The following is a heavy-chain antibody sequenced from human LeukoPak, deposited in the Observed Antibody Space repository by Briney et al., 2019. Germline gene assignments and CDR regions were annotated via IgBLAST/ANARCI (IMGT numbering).Heavy chain of an antibody. CDR2: INSDGSST. CDR3: ARDFRYYYDTQANP. J-gene: IGHJ4*02. CDR1: GFTFSSYW. V-gene: IGHV3-74*01. D-gene: IGHD3-22*01. Sequence: GGSRRLSCAASGFTFSSYWMHWVRQAPGKGLVWVSRINSDGSSTSYADSVKGRFTISRDNAKNTLYLQMNSLRAEDTAVYYCARDFRYYYDTQANPWGQGTLVTVSS.